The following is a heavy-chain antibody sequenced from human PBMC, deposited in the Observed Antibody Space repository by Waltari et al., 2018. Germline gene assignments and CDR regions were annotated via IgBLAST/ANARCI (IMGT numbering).Heavy chain of an antibody. CDR2: IYPGDSDT. V-gene: IGHV5-51*03. J-gene: IGHJ4*02. CDR3: ARRPYNYGSGSYYNGEFDY. Sequence: EVQLVQSGAEVKKPGESLKISCKGSGYSFTSYWIGWVRQMPGKGLEWMGIIYPGDSDTRYSPSFQGQVTISADKSISTAYLQWSSLKASDTAMYYCARRPYNYGSGSYYNGEFDYWGQGTLVTVSS. D-gene: IGHD3-10*01. CDR1: GYSFTSYW.